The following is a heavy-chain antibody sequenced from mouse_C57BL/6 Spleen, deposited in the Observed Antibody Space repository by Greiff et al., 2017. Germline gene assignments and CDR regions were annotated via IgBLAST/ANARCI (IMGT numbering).Heavy chain of an antibody. CDR1: GFTFPDYY. CDR2: IRNKANGYTT. CDR3: ARFDGYYVFAY. D-gene: IGHD2-3*01. J-gene: IGHJ3*01. Sequence: VKLQESGGGLVQPGGSLSLSCAASGFTFPDYYMSWVRQPPGKALEWLGFIRNKANGYTTEYSASVKGRFTISRDNSQSILYLQMNALRAEDSATYYWARFDGYYVFAYWGQGTLVTVSA. V-gene: IGHV7-3*01.